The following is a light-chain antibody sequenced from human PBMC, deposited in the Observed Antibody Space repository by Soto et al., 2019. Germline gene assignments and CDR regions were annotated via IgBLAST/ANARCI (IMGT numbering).Light chain of an antibody. V-gene: IGKV1-39*01. CDR3: QQSYSTLYT. CDR1: QSISTY. Sequence: DIQMTQSPSSLSASVGDRVTITCRASQSISTYLNWYQHKPGKAPNLLIYGASSLQSGVPSRFSGSGSGTDFTLSISSLQPEDFATYYCQQSYSTLYTFGQGTQLEIK. CDR2: GAS. J-gene: IGKJ2*01.